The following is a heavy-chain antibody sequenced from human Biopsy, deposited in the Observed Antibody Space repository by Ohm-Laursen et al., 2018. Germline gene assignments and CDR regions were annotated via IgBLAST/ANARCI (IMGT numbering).Heavy chain of an antibody. CDR3: ARDSRGGHLNTTLITGKNLDS. CDR1: GESFNGYY. V-gene: IGHV4-34*01. CDR2: INHSGRT. D-gene: IGHD3-16*01. J-gene: IGHJ4*02. Sequence: SDTLSLTWAVYGESFNGYYWSWIRQTPGKGLEWIGEINHSGRTNYNPSLKSRVTISVGTSKNQFSLKVRSVTAADTAVYFCARDSRGGHLNTTLITGKNLDSWGQGILATVSS.